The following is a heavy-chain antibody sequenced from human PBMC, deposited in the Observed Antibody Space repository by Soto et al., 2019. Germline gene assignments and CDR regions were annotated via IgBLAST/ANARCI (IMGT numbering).Heavy chain of an antibody. CDR2: INPRNGDK. CDR3: ERGEVNRIEVMDV. D-gene: IGHD3-16*02. Sequence: GASVKVSCKTSGYTFVDHYLYWVRQAPGQGLEWMGWINPRNGDKKYAQKFQGRVTMIRDTIITTTYMDLSALTSDDKAVYYCERGEVNRIEVMDVWGPGTTATVSS. V-gene: IGHV1-2*02. CDR1: GYTFVDHY. J-gene: IGHJ6*02.